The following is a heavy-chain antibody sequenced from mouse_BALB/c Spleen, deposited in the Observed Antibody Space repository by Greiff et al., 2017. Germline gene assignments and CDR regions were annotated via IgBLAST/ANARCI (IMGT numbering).Heavy chain of an antibody. Sequence: VKLVESGAELVRPGTSVKVSCKASGYAFTNYLIEWVKQRPGQGLEWIGVINPGSGGTNYNEKFKGKATLTADKSSSTAYMQLSSLTSDDSAVYFCARRELRRDYYAMDYWGQGTSVTVSS. CDR2: INPGSGGT. D-gene: IGHD2-4*01. J-gene: IGHJ4*01. CDR1: GYAFTNYL. V-gene: IGHV1-54*03. CDR3: ARRELRRDYYAMDY.